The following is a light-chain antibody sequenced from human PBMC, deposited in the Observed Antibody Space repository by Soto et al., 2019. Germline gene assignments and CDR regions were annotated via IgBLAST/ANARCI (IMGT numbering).Light chain of an antibody. CDR1: SSNIESNT. J-gene: IGLJ1*01. Sequence: QSVLTQPPSASGTPGQRVTISCSGSSSNIESNTVYWYQQLPGMAPRLLIHTNDRRPSGVPDRFSGSKSGTSASLAISGLQSEDEADYYCLAWDDSLNGTLFATATKVTVL. CDR2: TND. V-gene: IGLV1-44*01. CDR3: LAWDDSLNGTL.